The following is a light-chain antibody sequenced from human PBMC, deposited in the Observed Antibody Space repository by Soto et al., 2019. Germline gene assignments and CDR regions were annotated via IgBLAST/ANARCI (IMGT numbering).Light chain of an antibody. CDR1: QSVSSY. V-gene: IGKV3-11*01. J-gene: IGKJ2*01. CDR3: QQRSNWPPMYT. CDR2: DAS. Sequence: EIVLTQSPATLSLPPGERAPLSCRASQSVSSYLAWYQQKPGQAPRLLIYDASNRATGIPARFSGSGSGTDFTLTISSLEPEDFAVYYCQQRSNWPPMYTFGQGTKLEIK.